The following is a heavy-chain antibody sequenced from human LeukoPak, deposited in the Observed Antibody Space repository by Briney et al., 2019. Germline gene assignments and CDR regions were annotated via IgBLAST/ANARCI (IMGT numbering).Heavy chain of an antibody. V-gene: IGHV3-23*01. J-gene: IGHJ4*02. Sequence: GGSLRLSCAASGFTFSSYAMSWVRQAPGKGLGWVSAISGSGGSTYSADSVKGRFTISRDNSKHTLYLQMNSLRAEDTAVYYCAKDRTLRKYSSSRILDYWGQGTLVTVSS. D-gene: IGHD6-13*01. CDR3: AKDRTLRKYSSSRILDY. CDR1: GFTFSSYA. CDR2: ISGSGGST.